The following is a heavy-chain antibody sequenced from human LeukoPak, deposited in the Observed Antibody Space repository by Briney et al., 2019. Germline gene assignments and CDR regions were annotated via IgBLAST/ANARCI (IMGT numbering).Heavy chain of an antibody. D-gene: IGHD2-15*01. CDR1: GGSISTYY. Sequence: PSETLSLTCTVSGGSISTYYWSWIRQPPGKGLEWIGYIYSSGHTNYNPSLKSRVTISEDTSKNQLSLKLSSVTAADTAVYYCAGAAMTPSRYFQHWGQGTLVTVSS. CDR2: IYSSGHT. CDR3: AGAAMTPSRYFQH. J-gene: IGHJ1*01. V-gene: IGHV4-59*01.